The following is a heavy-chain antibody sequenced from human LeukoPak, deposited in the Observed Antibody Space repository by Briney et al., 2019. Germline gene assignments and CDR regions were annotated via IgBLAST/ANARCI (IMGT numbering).Heavy chain of an antibody. CDR2: IIPIFGTA. CDR3: AGSVVYAPPRSGWYFDL. D-gene: IGHD2-8*02. CDR1: GGTFSSYA. J-gene: IGHJ2*01. V-gene: IGHV1-69*05. Sequence: EASVKVSCKASGGTFSSYAISWVRQAPGQGLEWMGGIIPIFGTANYAQKFQGRVTITTDESTSTAYMELSSLRSEDTAVYYCAGSVVYAPPRSGWYFDLWGRGTLVTVSS.